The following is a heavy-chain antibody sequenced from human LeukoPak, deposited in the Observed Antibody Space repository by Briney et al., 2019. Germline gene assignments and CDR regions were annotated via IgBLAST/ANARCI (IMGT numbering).Heavy chain of an antibody. Sequence: SETLSLTCAVYGGSFSGYYWSWIRQPPGKGLEWIGEINHSGSTNYNPSLKSRVTISVDTSKNQFSLELSSVTAADTAVYYCARGPIHRPYYDFWSGYRLRGPIFDYWGQGTLVTVSS. CDR2: INHSGST. D-gene: IGHD3-3*01. V-gene: IGHV4-34*01. J-gene: IGHJ4*02. CDR3: ARGPIHRPYYDFWSGYRLRGPIFDY. CDR1: GGSFSGYY.